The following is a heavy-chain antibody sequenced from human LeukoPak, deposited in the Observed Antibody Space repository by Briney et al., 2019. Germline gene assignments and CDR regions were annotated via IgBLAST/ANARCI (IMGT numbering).Heavy chain of an antibody. CDR2: VRSSGST. J-gene: IGHJ2*01. Sequence: PETPCLTCTVSGGSMSGQFWSWFWQPPGKGLEWIGYVRSSGSTNYNPSRKSRVTISVDTSKNQFSLKLSSVTAADTAQYYCARHASVSPWYFDLWG. CDR3: ARHASVSPWYFDL. V-gene: IGHV4-59*08. D-gene: IGHD3-10*01. CDR1: GGSMSGQF.